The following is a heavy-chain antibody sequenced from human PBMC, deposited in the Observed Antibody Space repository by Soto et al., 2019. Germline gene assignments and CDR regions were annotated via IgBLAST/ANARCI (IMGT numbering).Heavy chain of an antibody. CDR3: ARVPVVPAALIYYGMDV. V-gene: IGHV4-30-4*01. Sequence: SETLSLTCTVSGGSISSGDYYWSWIRQPPGKGLEWIGYIYYSGSTYYNPSLKSRVTISVDTSKNQFSLKLSSVTAADTAVYYCARVPVVPAALIYYGMDVWGQGTTVAVSS. J-gene: IGHJ6*01. CDR2: IYYSGST. D-gene: IGHD2-2*01. CDR1: GGSISSGDYY.